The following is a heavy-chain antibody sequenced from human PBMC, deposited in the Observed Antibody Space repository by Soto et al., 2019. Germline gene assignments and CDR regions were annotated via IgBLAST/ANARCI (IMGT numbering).Heavy chain of an antibody. CDR1: GFTFSSYG. CDR3: AKDLNIVVVPAAINYYYGMDV. Sequence: QVQLVESGGGVVQPGRSLRLSCAASGFTFSSYGMHWVRQAPGKGLEWVAVISYDGSNKYYADSVKGRFTISRDNSKNTLYLQMNSLRAEATAVYYCAKDLNIVVVPAAINYYYGMDVWGQGTTVTVSS. D-gene: IGHD2-2*01. J-gene: IGHJ6*02. CDR2: ISYDGSNK. V-gene: IGHV3-30*18.